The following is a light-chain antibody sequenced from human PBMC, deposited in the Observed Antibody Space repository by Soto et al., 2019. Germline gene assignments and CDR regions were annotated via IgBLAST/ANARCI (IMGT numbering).Light chain of an antibody. V-gene: IGLV2-14*01. CDR2: DVS. Sequence: QSALTQPASVSGSPGQSITISCTGTSSDVGGYNYVSWYQQHPGKAPKHMIYDVSNRPSGVSNRFSGSKSGNTASLTISGLQAEDEADYYCSSYTISTTLVFGGGTKLTVL. J-gene: IGLJ2*01. CDR3: SSYTISTTLV. CDR1: SSDVGGYNY.